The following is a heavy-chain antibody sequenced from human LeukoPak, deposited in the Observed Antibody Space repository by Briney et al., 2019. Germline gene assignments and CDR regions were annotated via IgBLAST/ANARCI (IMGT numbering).Heavy chain of an antibody. CDR3: ASTNCSRSSCFGANWFDP. J-gene: IGHJ5*02. D-gene: IGHD2-2*01. Sequence: SQTLSLTCTVSGASISSGDYYWSWIRQPPGKGLEWIGSIYYSGSTFHYNPSLKSRVAISIDTSKNQFSLSLSSVTAADTAVYYCASTNCSRSSCFGANWFDPRGQGTLVTVSS. CDR1: GASISSGDYY. CDR2: IYYSGST. V-gene: IGHV4-30-4*08.